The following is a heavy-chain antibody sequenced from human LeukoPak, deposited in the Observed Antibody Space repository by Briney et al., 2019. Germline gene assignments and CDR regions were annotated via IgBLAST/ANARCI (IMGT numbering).Heavy chain of an antibody. J-gene: IGHJ4*02. Sequence: PGXXLRLSCAASGFTFSDYYMSWIRQAPGKGLEWVSYISSSGSTIYYADSVKGRFTISRDNAKNSLYLQMNSLRAEDTAVYYCARDGSSRSRFPIDYWGQGTLVTVSS. CDR2: ISSSGSTI. CDR3: ARDGSSRSRFPIDY. D-gene: IGHD6-13*01. CDR1: GFTFSDYY. V-gene: IGHV3-11*04.